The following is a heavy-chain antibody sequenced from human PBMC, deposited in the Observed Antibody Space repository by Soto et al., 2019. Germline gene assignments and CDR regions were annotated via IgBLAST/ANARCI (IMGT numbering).Heavy chain of an antibody. CDR2: IGTAGDT. J-gene: IGHJ6*01. D-gene: IGHD6-19*01. V-gene: IGHV3-13*01. CDR3: TRDRLVNYYYYGMDV. Sequence: EVQLVESGGGLVQPGGSLRLSCAASGFTFSTYDMHWVRQVTGKGLEWVSGIGTAGDTYYPGSVKGRFTISRENAKKSLYLQMSSLRAEDTAVYYCTRDRLVNYYYYGMDVW. CDR1: GFTFSTYD.